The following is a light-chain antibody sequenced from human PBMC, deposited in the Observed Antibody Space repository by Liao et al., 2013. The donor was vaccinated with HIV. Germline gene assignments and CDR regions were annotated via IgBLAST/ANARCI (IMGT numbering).Light chain of an antibody. Sequence: SYEVSQPTAVSVSPGQTATITCSGDRLGEKYVSWYQHKAGQSPILVIFQVHKRPSGVPERFSGSSSGNTATLTISGTQAMDEADYYCQAWDSSTWVFGGGTKLTVL. CDR2: QVH. V-gene: IGLV3-1*01. J-gene: IGLJ3*02. CDR3: QAWDSSTWV. CDR1: RLGEKY.